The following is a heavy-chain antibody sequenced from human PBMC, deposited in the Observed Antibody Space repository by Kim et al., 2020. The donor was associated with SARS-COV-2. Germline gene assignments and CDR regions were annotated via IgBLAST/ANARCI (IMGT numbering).Heavy chain of an antibody. Sequence: ASVKVSCKASGYTFTGYYMHWVRQAPGQGLEWMGWINPNSGGTNYAQKFQGRVTMTRDTSISTAYMELSRLRSDDTAVYYCARDKLLTSSVYYYYYGMDVWGQGTTVTVSS. D-gene: IGHD2-21*01. CDR1: GYTFTGYY. J-gene: IGHJ6*02. V-gene: IGHV1-2*02. CDR3: ARDKLLTSSVYYYYYGMDV. CDR2: INPNSGGT.